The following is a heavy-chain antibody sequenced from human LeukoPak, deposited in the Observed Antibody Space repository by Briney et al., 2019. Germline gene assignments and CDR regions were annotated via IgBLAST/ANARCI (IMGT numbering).Heavy chain of an antibody. CDR1: GFTFSSYA. J-gene: IGHJ4*02. CDR2: ISYDGSNK. Sequence: GRSLRLSCAASGFTFSSYAMHWVRQAPGKGLEWVAVISYDGSNKYYADSVKGRFTISRDNAKNSLYLQMNSRRAEDTAVYFCARSGYSYGQPFDYWGLGALVTVSS. D-gene: IGHD5-18*01. V-gene: IGHV3-30*04. CDR3: ARSGYSYGQPFDY.